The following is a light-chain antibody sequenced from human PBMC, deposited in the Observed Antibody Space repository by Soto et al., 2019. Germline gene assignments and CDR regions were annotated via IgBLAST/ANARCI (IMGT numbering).Light chain of an antibody. CDR2: GII. CDR1: SSNIGAGYD. Sequence: QSVLTQPPSVSGAPGQRVTISCTGSSSNIGAGYDVHWYQQLPGAAPKLLIFGIINRPSGVSERFSGSRSGASASLAITGLQAEDEADYFCQSYDNSLSGSEVFGTGTNSPS. CDR3: QSYDNSLSGSEV. J-gene: IGLJ1*01. V-gene: IGLV1-40*01.